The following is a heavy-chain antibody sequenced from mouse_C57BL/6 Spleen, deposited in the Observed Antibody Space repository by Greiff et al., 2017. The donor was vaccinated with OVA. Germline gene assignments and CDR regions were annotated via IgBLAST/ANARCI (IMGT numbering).Heavy chain of an antibody. CDR3: AGITTVVEDYAMDY. CDR1: GYSFTDYN. D-gene: IGHD1-1*01. CDR2: INPNYGTT. Sequence: VQLQHSGPELVKPGASVKISCKASGYSFTDYNMNWVKQSNGKSLEWIGVINPNYGTTSYNQKFKGKATLTVDQSSSTAYMQLNSLTSEDSAVYYCAGITTVVEDYAMDYWGQGTSVTVSS. V-gene: IGHV1-39*01. J-gene: IGHJ4*01.